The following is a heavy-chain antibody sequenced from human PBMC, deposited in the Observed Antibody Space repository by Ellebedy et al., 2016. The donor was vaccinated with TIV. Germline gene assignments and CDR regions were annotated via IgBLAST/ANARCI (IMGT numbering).Heavy chain of an antibody. CDR3: AKTGPSKITFGGVIVTPAFDI. CDR1: GFSFSNYA. V-gene: IGHV3-23*01. CDR2: ISGSGGST. Sequence: GESLKISCAASGFSFSNYAMNWVRQAPGKGLEWVSGISGSGGSTDYADSVKGRFTISRDNSENTLYLQMNSLKFEDTAVYYCAKTGPSKITFGGVIVTPAFDIWGQGTMVTVSS. J-gene: IGHJ3*02. D-gene: IGHD3-16*02.